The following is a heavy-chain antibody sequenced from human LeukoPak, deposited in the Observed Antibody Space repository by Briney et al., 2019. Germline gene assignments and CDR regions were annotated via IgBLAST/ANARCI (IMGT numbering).Heavy chain of an antibody. CDR2: INSDGSWT. V-gene: IGHV3-74*01. CDR1: GSYR. D-gene: IGHD2/OR15-2a*01. J-gene: IGHJ4*02. Sequence: HPGGSLRLSCAASGSYRMHWVRQAPGKGLVWVSHINSDGSWTSYADSVKGRFTISKDNAKNTVYLQMNNLRAEDTAVYYCVSFYETYWGRGTLVTVSS. CDR3: VSFYETY.